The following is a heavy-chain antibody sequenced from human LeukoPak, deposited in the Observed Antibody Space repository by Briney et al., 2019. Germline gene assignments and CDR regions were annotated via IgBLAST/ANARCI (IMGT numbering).Heavy chain of an antibody. J-gene: IGHJ4*02. Sequence: QPGGSLRLSCAASGFTFSSYGMHWVRQAPGKGLEWVAFIRYDGSNKYDADSVKGRFTISRDNSKNTLYLQMNSLRAEDTAVYYCAKPTDDYGNYFDYWGQGTLVTVSA. V-gene: IGHV3-30*02. CDR3: AKPTDDYGNYFDY. CDR2: IRYDGSNK. CDR1: GFTFSSYG. D-gene: IGHD4-17*01.